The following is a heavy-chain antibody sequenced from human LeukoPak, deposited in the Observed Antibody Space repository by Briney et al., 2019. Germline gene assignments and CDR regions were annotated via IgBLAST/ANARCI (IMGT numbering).Heavy chain of an antibody. D-gene: IGHD2-2*01. CDR1: GGSVTSTLYY. CDR2: IYYSGST. J-gene: IGHJ1*01. CDR3: AGQPENTRGFY. V-gene: IGHV4-39*01. Sequence: SETLSLTCTVSGGSVTSTLYYWGWFRQSSGKGLEWIGSIYYSGSTYYNPSLKSRVTISVDTSKNQFSLRLTSVTAADTAVYFCAGQPENTRGFYWGQGTLVTVSS.